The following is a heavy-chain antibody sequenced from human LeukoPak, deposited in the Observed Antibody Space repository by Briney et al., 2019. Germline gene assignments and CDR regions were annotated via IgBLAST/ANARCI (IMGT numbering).Heavy chain of an antibody. CDR2: INSDGSST. V-gene: IGHV3-74*01. Sequence: SCINSDGSSTSYADSVKGRFTISRDNAKNTLYLQMNSLRAEDTAVYYCARGRWELTDVFDIWGQGTMVTVSS. D-gene: IGHD1-26*01. J-gene: IGHJ3*02. CDR3: ARGRWELTDVFDI.